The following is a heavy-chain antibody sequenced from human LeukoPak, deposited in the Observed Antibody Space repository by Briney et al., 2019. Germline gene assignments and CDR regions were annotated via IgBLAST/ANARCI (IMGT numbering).Heavy chain of an antibody. J-gene: IGHJ4*02. CDR1: GFSVTTDSYC. V-gene: IGHV4-61*01. CDR2: DYCGGNT. CDR3: ARDHFGSLDS. D-gene: IGHD3-10*01. Sequence: SETLSLTCTVSGFSVTTDSYCWGWIRQPPGKGLEWIGYDYCGGNTNYDPSLKRRVTISVDTSKNQFSLTLRSVTAADTAVYFCARDHFGSLDSWGQEILVTVSS.